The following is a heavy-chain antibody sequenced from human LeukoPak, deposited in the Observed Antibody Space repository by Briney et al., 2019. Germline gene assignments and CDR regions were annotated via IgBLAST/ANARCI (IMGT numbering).Heavy chain of an antibody. V-gene: IGHV4-30-2*01. J-gene: IGHJ4*02. D-gene: IGHD3-9*01. CDR2: IYYSGST. Sequence: PSQTLSLTCAVSGGSISSGGYSWSWIRQPPGKGLEWIGYIYYSGSTNYNPSLKSRVTISVDTSKNQFSLKLSSVTAADTAVYYCARGRRPQILTGPSYYFDYWGQGTLVTVSS. CDR1: GGSISSGGYS. CDR3: ARGRRPQILTGPSYYFDY.